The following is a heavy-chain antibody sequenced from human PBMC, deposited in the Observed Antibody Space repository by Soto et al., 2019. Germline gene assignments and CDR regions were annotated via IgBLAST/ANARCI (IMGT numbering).Heavy chain of an antibody. CDR2: ISFDGSNK. V-gene: IGHV3-30*18. CDR1: GFTFSYFG. J-gene: IGHJ5*02. Sequence: PGGSLRLSCSASGFTFSYFGMHWVRQAPGKGLEWVAVISFDGSNKYYADSVKGRFTISRDNSKNTLYLQMISLRAEDTAVYYCAKEGISALGLDPWGQGTLVTVS. D-gene: IGHD6-13*01. CDR3: AKEGISALGLDP.